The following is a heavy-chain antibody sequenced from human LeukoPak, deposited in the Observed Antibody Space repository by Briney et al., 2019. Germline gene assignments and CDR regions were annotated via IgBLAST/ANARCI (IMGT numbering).Heavy chain of an antibody. CDR2: IYYSGNT. CDR1: GGSISSSSYY. D-gene: IGHD3-22*01. Sequence: SETLSLTCTVSGGSISSSSYYWGWIRQPPGKGLEWIGSIYYSGNTYYNPSLKSRVTMSVDTSKNQFSLKLSSVTAADTAVYYCARAQYYYDSSGRNWFDPWGQGTLVTVSS. J-gene: IGHJ5*02. CDR3: ARAQYYYDSSGRNWFDP. V-gene: IGHV4-39*07.